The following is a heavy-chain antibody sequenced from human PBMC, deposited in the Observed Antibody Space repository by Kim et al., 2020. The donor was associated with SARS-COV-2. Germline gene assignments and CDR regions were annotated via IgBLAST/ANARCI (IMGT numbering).Heavy chain of an antibody. D-gene: IGHD3-10*01. CDR2: ISSSSIII. CDR3: ARDSAALRNYYYDMDV. V-gene: IGHV3-48*02. Sequence: GGSLRLSCGASGFTFSSYSMNWVRQAPGKGLEWVSYISSSSIIISYADSVKGRFTISRDNAKNSLYLQMNSLIDEDTAVYYCARDSAALRNYYYDMDVWGQGTTVTVSS. CDR1: GFTFSSYS. J-gene: IGHJ6*02.